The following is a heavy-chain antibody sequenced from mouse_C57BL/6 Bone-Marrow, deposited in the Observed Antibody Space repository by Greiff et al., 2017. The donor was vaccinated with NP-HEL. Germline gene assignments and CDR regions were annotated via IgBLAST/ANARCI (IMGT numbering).Heavy chain of an antibody. Sequence: ESGPGLVKPSQSLSLTCSVTGYSITSGYYWNWIRQFPGNKLEWMGYISYDGSNNYNPSLKNRISITRDTSKNQFFLKLNSVTTEDTATYYCARDGTTVVATTFDYWGQGTTLTVSS. D-gene: IGHD1-1*01. J-gene: IGHJ2*01. CDR3: ARDGTTVVATTFDY. CDR1: GYSITSGYY. V-gene: IGHV3-6*01. CDR2: ISYDGSN.